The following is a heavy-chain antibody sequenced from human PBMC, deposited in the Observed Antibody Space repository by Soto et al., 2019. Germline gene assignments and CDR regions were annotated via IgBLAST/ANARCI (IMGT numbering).Heavy chain of an antibody. D-gene: IGHD1-26*01. CDR3: AKRGSELSGSYYFDY. Sequence: GGSLRLSCAASGFTFSSYAMSWVRQAPGKGLEWVSAISCSGGSTYYADSVKGRFTISRDNSKNTLYLQMNSLRAEDTAVYYCAKRGSELSGSYYFDYWGQGTLVTVSS. CDR2: ISCSGGST. J-gene: IGHJ4*02. V-gene: IGHV3-23*01. CDR1: GFTFSSYA.